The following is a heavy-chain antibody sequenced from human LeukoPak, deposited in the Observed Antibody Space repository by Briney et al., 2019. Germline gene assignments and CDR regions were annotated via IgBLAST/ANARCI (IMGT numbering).Heavy chain of an antibody. CDR1: GFTFSSYE. CDR2: ISSSGSTK. Sequence: GGSLRLSCATSGFTFSSYEMHWVRQAPGKGPEWVSYISSSGSTKYYADSVKGRFTISRDDAKNSLYLQMNSLGAEDTAIYYCAREGIDSSGYSFDYWGQGTLVTVSS. V-gene: IGHV3-48*03. J-gene: IGHJ4*02. D-gene: IGHD3-22*01. CDR3: AREGIDSSGYSFDY.